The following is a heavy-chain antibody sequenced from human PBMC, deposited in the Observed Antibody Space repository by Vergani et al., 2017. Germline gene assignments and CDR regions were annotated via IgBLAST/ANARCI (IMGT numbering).Heavy chain of an antibody. CDR3: ARDSRYDFWSRNYMDV. J-gene: IGHJ6*03. CDR1: GFTTGDYV. Sequence: EAQLAESGGGLVQPGQSLRLSCTASGFTTGDYVMSWFRQAPGKGLEWVGLIRSYMFGDGGTGEYAASVKGRFTISRDNAKNSLYLQMNSLGAEDTAVYYCARDSRYDFWSRNYMDVWGKGTTVTVSS. V-gene: IGHV3-49*03. D-gene: IGHD3-3*01. CDR2: IRSYMFGDGGTG.